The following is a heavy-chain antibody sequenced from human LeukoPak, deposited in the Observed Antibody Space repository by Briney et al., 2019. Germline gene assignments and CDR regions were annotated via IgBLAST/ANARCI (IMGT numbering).Heavy chain of an antibody. CDR1: GFTFDDYA. V-gene: IGHV3-9*01. J-gene: IGHJ2*01. Sequence: SLRLSCAASGFTFDDYAMHWVRQAPGKGLEWVSGISWNSGSIGYADSVKGRFTISRDNAKNSLYLQMNSLRAEDTAVYYCARDPGRYFDLWGRGTLVTVSS. CDR2: ISWNSGSI. CDR3: ARDPGRYFDL.